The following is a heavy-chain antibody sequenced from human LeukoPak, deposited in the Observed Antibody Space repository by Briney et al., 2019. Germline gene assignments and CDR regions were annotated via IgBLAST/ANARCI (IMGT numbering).Heavy chain of an antibody. D-gene: IGHD2-15*01. CDR3: AKKVIGYCSGGSCYYDY. CDR2: IYSGGST. CDR1: GFTVSSNY. J-gene: IGHJ4*02. Sequence: GGSLRLSCAASGFTVSSNYMSWVRQAPGKGLEWVSVIYSGGSTYYADSVKGRFTISRDNSKNTLYLQMNSLRAEDTAVYYCAKKVIGYCSGGSCYYDYWGQGTLVTVSS. V-gene: IGHV3-53*01.